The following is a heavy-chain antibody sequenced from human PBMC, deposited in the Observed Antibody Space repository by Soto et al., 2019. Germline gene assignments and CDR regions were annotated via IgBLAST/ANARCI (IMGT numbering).Heavy chain of an antibody. CDR2: ISYDGSNK. CDR1: GFPFSSYG. Sequence: QVQLVESGGGVVQPGRSLRLSCAASGFPFSSYGMHWVRQAPGKGLEWVAVISYDGSNKYYADSVKGRFTISRDNSKNTLYLQMNSLRAEDTAVYYCAKEWTYYDFWSGYYPYSDYWGQGTLVTVSS. CDR3: AKEWTYYDFWSGYYPYSDY. V-gene: IGHV3-30*18. D-gene: IGHD3-3*01. J-gene: IGHJ4*02.